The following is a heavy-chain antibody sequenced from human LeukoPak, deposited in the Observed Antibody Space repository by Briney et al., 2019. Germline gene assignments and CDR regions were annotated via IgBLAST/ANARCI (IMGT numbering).Heavy chain of an antibody. Sequence: PSETLSLTCAVSGGSLSSNNWWTWVRQSPEKGLGWIGENYHDRSTNYNPSLKSRVTISMDKSKNQLSLKLNFVTAADTAVYYCARDRGGYTYSHDYWGQGTLVTVSS. V-gene: IGHV4-4*02. CDR2: NYHDRST. CDR1: GGSLSSNNW. CDR3: ARDRGGYTYSHDY. J-gene: IGHJ4*02. D-gene: IGHD5-18*01.